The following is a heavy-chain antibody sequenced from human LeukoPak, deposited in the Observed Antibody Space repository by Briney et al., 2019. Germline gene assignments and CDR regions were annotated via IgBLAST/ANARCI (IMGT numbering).Heavy chain of an antibody. V-gene: IGHV4-4*02. CDR1: GGSISSSNW. CDR3: ATLKLVHDAFDI. D-gene: IGHD6-13*01. CDR2: IYHSGST. Sequence: NPSETLSLTCAVSGGSISSSNWWSWVRQLPGKGLEWIGEIYHSGSTNYNPSLKSRVTISVDKSKSQFSLKLSSVTAADTAVYYCATLKLVHDAFDIWGQGTMVTVSS. J-gene: IGHJ3*02.